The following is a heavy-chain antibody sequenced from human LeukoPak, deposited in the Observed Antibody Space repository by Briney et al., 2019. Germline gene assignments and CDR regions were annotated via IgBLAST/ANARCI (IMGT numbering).Heavy chain of an antibody. CDR3: ARTNSLYGSGTIDY. CDR1: GGSISSSSYY. CDR2: IYYSGST. J-gene: IGHJ4*02. D-gene: IGHD3-10*01. Sequence: SETLSLTCTVSGGSISSSSYYWGWIRQPPGKGLEWIGSIYYSGSTYYNPSLKSRVTISVDTSKNQFSLKLSSVTAADTAVYYCARTNSLYGSGTIDYWGQGTLVTVSS. V-gene: IGHV4-39*01.